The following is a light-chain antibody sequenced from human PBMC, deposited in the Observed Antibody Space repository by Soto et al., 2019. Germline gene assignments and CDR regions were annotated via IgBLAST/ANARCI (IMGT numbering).Light chain of an antibody. CDR2: GAS. Sequence: VLTPSAGTLSFTPVYISPFFCRASQSVSSSYLAWYQQKPRQATRLLIYGASSRANGIPDRFSGSGPGTDFTLTISRLEPEDYAVYYCQQSGETFGNGNKVAIK. CDR1: QSVSSSY. CDR3: QQSGET. V-gene: IGKV3-20*01. J-gene: IGKJ1*01.